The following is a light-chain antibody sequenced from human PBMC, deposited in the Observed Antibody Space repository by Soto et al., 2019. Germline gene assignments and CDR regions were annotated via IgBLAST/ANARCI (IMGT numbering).Light chain of an antibody. J-gene: IGLJ3*02. CDR3: QVWDTDSYGV. V-gene: IGLV3-21*02. CDR2: DDR. Sequence: SYELTQPPSVSVAPGQTARITCGGNSIGTKTVHWYQQKPGQATVLVVYDDRDRPSGIPDRFSGSNSGNTATLTISRVEAGDEADYYCQVWDTDSYGVFGGGTQLTVL. CDR1: SIGTKT.